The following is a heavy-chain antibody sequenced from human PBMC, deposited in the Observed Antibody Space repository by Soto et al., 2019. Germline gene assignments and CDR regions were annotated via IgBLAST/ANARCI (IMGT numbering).Heavy chain of an antibody. CDR1: GGSISSYY. D-gene: IGHD2-15*01. V-gene: IGHV4-59*01. Sequence: TLSLTCTVSGGSISSYYWSWIRQPPGKGLEWIGYIYYSGSTNYNPSLKSRVTISVDTSKNQFSLKLSSVTAADTAVYYCARDNYCSGGSCYSWDYYGMDVWGQGTTVTVSS. J-gene: IGHJ6*02. CDR2: IYYSGST. CDR3: ARDNYCSGGSCYSWDYYGMDV.